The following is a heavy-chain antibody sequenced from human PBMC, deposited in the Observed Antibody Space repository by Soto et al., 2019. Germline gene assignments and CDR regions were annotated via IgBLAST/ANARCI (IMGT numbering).Heavy chain of an antibody. CDR1: EDSLTTGALG. Sequence: SGPTLVNPTRPLTLTWTFSEDSLTTGALGVGWIRQPPEKALEWLALSYWNDEKRYSLSLKRRVTITNDTSRNQWLRTMSNIDPVDTATYHCAHRLRWVADFDYWGQGTLVTVSS. V-gene: IGHV2-5*01. D-gene: IGHD1-26*01. CDR2: SYWNDEK. CDR3: AHRLRWVADFDY. J-gene: IGHJ4*02.